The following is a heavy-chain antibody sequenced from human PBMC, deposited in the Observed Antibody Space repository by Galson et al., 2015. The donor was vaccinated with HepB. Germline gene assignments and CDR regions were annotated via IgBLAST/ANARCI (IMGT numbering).Heavy chain of an antibody. Sequence: PALVKPTQTLTLTCTFSGFSLSTSGMCVSWIRQPPGKALEWLARIDWDDDKYYSTSLKTRLTISKDTSKNQVVLTMTNMDPVDTATYYCARHPVAAKEGPKNAFDYWGQGTLVTVSS. V-gene: IGHV2-70*11. D-gene: IGHD6-19*01. CDR3: ARHPVAAKEGPKNAFDY. CDR1: GFSLSTSGMC. CDR2: IDWDDDK. J-gene: IGHJ4*02.